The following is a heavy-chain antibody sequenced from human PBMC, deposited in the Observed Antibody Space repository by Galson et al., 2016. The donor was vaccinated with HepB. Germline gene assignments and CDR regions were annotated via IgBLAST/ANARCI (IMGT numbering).Heavy chain of an antibody. V-gene: IGHV3-30-3*01. CDR1: GFTFSTYA. J-gene: IGHJ4*02. CDR3: ARTFCRSTSCYGTYFDY. Sequence: SLRLSCAASGFTFSTYAMHWVRQAPGKGLEWVAIISFDGFTKYYADSVKGRFTISRDNSKNSVYLQMNGLRAEDTAVYYCARTFCRSTSCYGTYFDYWGQGTLVTVPS. CDR2: ISFDGFTK. D-gene: IGHD2-2*01.